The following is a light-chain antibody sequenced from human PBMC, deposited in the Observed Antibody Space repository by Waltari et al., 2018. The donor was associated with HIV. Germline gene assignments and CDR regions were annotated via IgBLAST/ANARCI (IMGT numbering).Light chain of an antibody. J-gene: IGLJ1*01. Sequence: QSVLTQPPSVSGAPGQRVTISCTGSSSNIGAGFDVHWYQQLPGIAPKLLIYAATNRHSGVPDRFSGSKSGTSASLAITGLQAEDEADYYCQSYDSSLSSYVFASGTRVTVL. CDR3: QSYDSSLSSYV. CDR1: SSNIGAGFD. V-gene: IGLV1-40*01. CDR2: AAT.